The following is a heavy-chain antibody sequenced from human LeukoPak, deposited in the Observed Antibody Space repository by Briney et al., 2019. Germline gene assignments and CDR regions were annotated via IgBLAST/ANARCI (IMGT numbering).Heavy chain of an antibody. J-gene: IGHJ2*01. Sequence: ASVKVSCKASGYTFTSYAMHWVRQAPGQRLEWMGWNNAGNGNTKYSQKFQGRVTITRDTSASTAYMELSSLRSEDTAVYYCARDLSAVVVAHRGIGGLWGRGTLVTVSS. CDR3: ARDLSAVVVAHRGIGGL. V-gene: IGHV1-3*01. CDR1: GYTFTSYA. CDR2: NNAGNGNT. D-gene: IGHD2-21*01.